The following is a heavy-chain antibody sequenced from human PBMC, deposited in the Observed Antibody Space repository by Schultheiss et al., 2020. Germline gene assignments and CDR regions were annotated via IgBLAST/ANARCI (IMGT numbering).Heavy chain of an antibody. CDR3: ARASIAARRRDDYYYYGMDV. D-gene: IGHD6-6*01. CDR2: ISYDGSNK. V-gene: IGHV3-30-3*01. Sequence: GGSLTLSCAASGFTFSSYAMHWVRQAPGKGLEWVAVISYDGSNKYYADSVKGRFTISRDNSKNTLYLQMNSLRAEDTAVYYCARASIAARRRDDYYYYGMDVWGQGTTVNVSS. CDR1: GFTFSSYA. J-gene: IGHJ6*02.